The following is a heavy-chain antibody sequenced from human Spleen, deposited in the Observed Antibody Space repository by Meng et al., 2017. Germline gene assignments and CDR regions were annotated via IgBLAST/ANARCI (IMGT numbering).Heavy chain of an antibody. CDR1: GFTFSTYE. J-gene: IGHJ3*02. V-gene: IGHV3-48*03. Sequence: GESLKISCAASGFTFSTYEMNWVRQAPGKGLEWVSYIRSSGSTIYYADSVKGRFTISRDNAKNSLFLQMNGLRAEDTAVYYCARDTGGTYWEYAFDIWGQGTMVTVSS. CDR3: ARDTGGTYWEYAFDI. CDR2: IRSSGSTI. D-gene: IGHD1-26*01.